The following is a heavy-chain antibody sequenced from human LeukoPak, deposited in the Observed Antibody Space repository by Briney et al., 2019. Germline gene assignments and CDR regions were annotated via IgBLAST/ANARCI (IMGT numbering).Heavy chain of an antibody. J-gene: IGHJ3*02. CDR2: INYSGTT. D-gene: IGHD3-22*01. V-gene: IGHV4-59*11. CDR3: ARLLDNDSSGDPDTFDM. Sequence: PSETLSLTCTVSGGSISRQYWTWIRQPPGKGPEWIGFINYSGTTRYNPSLQSRVTISVDTSESYFSLKLTSVTAADTAVYYCARLLDNDSSGDPDTFDMWGQGTMVIVSS. CDR1: GGSISRQY.